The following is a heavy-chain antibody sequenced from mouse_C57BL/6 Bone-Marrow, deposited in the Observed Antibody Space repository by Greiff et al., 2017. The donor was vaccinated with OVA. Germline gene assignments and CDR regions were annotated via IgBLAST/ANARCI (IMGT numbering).Heavy chain of an antibody. D-gene: IGHD2-12*01. J-gene: IGHJ2*01. CDR2: IDPSDSYT. Sequence: QVQLQQPGAEPVRPGTSVKLSCKASGYTFTSYWMHWVKQRPGQGLEWIGVIDPSDSYTNYNQKFKGKATLTVDTSSSTAYMQLSSLTSEDSAVYYCARLYSPFDYWGQGTTLTVSS. V-gene: IGHV1-59*01. CDR1: GYTFTSYW. CDR3: ARLYSPFDY.